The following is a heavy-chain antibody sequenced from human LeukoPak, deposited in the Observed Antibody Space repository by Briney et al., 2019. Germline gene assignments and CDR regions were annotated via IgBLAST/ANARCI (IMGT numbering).Heavy chain of an antibody. CDR1: GGSFSGYY. J-gene: IGHJ6*02. Sequence: PSETLSLTCAVYGGSFSGYYWSWIRQPPGKGLEWIGEINHSGCTNYNPSLKSRVTISVDTSKNQFSMKLSSVTAADTAVYYCATLSTLYGMDVWGQGTTVTVSS. CDR2: INHSGCT. V-gene: IGHV4-34*01. D-gene: IGHD3-16*02. CDR3: ATLSTLYGMDV.